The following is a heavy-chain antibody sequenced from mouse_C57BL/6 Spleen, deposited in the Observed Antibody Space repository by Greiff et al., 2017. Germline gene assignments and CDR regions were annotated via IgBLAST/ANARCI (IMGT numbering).Heavy chain of an antibody. CDR3: TRRKTAQATGFYYAMDY. J-gene: IGHJ4*01. CDR1: GYTFTDYE. Sequence: VQLLQSGAELVRPGASVTLSCKASGYTFTDYEMHWVKQTPVHGLEWIGAIDPAAGGTAYNQKFKGKAILTADKSSSTAYMELRSLTSEDSAVYYCTRRKTAQATGFYYAMDYWGQGTSVTVSS. CDR2: IDPAAGGT. D-gene: IGHD3-2*02. V-gene: IGHV1-15*01.